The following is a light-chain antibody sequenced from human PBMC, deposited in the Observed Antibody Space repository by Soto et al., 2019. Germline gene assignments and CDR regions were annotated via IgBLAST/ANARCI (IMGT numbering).Light chain of an antibody. V-gene: IGLV2-23*01. CDR1: SSDVGTYNL. Sequence: QSALTQPASVSGSPGQSITISCTSSDVGTYNLVSWYQHHPGKAPKLMIYDGSKRPPGVSNRFSGSKSGNTASLTISGLQAEDEADYYCCSYAGSSTVVFGGGTKLTVL. CDR3: CSYAGSSTVV. J-gene: IGLJ2*01. CDR2: DGS.